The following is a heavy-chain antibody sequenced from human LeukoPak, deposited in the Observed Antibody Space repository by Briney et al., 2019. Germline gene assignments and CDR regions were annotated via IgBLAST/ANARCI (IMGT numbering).Heavy chain of an antibody. D-gene: IGHD3-10*01. CDR2: IKQDGSEK. Sequence: PGGSLRLSCAASGFTFSSYWMSWVRQAPGKGLEWVANIKQDGSEKYYVDSVKGRFTISRDNAKNSLYLQMNSLRAEDTAVYYCARAHGSGSYPRYFDYWGQGTLVTVS. CDR3: ARAHGSGSYPRYFDY. CDR1: GFTFSSYW. V-gene: IGHV3-7*01. J-gene: IGHJ4*02.